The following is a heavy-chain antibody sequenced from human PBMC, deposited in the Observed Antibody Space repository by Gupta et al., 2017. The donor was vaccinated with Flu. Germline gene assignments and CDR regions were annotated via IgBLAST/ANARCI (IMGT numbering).Heavy chain of an antibody. CDR3: ARGGCSGGSCYWFDP. CDR1: GFTFSSYG. D-gene: IGHD2-15*01. V-gene: IGHV3-33*01. J-gene: IGHJ5*02. CDR2: IWYDGSNK. Sequence: QVQLVESGGGVVQPGRSLRLSCAASGFTFSSYGMHWVRRAPGKGLEWVAVIWYDGSNKYYADSVKGRFTISRDNSKNTLYLQMNSLRAEDTAVYYCARGGCSGGSCYWFDPWGQGTLVTVSS.